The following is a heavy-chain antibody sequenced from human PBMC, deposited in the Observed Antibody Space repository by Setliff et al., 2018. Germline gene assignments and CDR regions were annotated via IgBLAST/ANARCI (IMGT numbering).Heavy chain of an antibody. CDR2: IYTSGGT. V-gene: IGHV4-4*08. CDR1: GDSMNDNH. J-gene: IGHJ5*02. Sequence: PSETLSLTCNVSGDSMNDNHWTWIRQPPGKGLEWIGYIYTSGGTNYNPSLKSRVTISVDMSKNQFSLKLSSVTAADTAVYYCARHPTGFPNWFDVWGQGTLVTVSS. CDR3: ARHPTGFPNWFDV. D-gene: IGHD3-9*01.